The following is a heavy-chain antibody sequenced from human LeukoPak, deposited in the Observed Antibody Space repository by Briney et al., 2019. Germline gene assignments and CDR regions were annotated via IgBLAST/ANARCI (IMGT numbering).Heavy chain of an antibody. V-gene: IGHV1-2*06. CDR3: ARGGSGSDYLYYFDY. CDR2: INSNSGGT. D-gene: IGHD3-10*01. J-gene: IGHJ4*02. CDR1: GYSFNDYS. Sequence: ASVKVSCKASGYSFNDYSMHWVRQAPGQGLEWMGRINSNSGGTSYVQNFQGRVTMTRDTSINTAYMELSGLTSDDTAVYYCARGGSGSDYLYYFDYWGQGTLVSVSS.